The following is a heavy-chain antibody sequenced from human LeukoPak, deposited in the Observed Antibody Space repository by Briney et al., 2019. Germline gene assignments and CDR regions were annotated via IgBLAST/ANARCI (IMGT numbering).Heavy chain of an antibody. J-gene: IGHJ5*02. CDR3: ASSIAAAGTPS. D-gene: IGHD6-13*01. CDR2: IYYSGST. Sequence: PSETLSLTCTVSGGSISSYYWSWIRQPPGKGLEWIGSIYYSGSTYYNPSLKSRVTISVDTSKNQFSLKLSSVTAADTAVYYCASSIAAAGTPSWGQGTLVTVSS. CDR1: GGSISSYY. V-gene: IGHV4-59*08.